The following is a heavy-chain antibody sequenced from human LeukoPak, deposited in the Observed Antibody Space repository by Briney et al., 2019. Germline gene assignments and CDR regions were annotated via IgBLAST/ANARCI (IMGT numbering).Heavy chain of an antibody. D-gene: IGHD2-2*01. Sequence: SETLSLTCTVSDGAITGYYWGWIRQPPGKGLEWIGHIYGNTNYNPSLKSRVTISVDTSKNHLSLKMNSVTAADTAVYYCARGCSTSWTYYFDYWGQGALVTVSS. J-gene: IGHJ4*02. CDR2: IYGNT. CDR3: ARGCSTSWTYYFDY. CDR1: DGAITGYY. V-gene: IGHV4-59*01.